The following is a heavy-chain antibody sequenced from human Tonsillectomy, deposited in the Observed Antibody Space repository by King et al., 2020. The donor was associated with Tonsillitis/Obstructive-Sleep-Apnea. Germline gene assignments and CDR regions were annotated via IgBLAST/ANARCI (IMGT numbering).Heavy chain of an antibody. CDR2: IFSNDQK. CDR3: ARIRTPYGSGSYNEFDY. J-gene: IGHJ4*02. Sequence: TLKESGPVLVKPPETLTLTCTVSGFSLSNIRMGVSWIRQPPGKALEWLAHIFSNDQKSYSTSLKSRLTISKDTSKSRVVLTMTNMDPVDTATYYCARIRTPYGSGSYNEFDYWGQGTLVTVSS. V-gene: IGHV2-26*01. D-gene: IGHD3-10*01. CDR1: GFSLSNIRMG.